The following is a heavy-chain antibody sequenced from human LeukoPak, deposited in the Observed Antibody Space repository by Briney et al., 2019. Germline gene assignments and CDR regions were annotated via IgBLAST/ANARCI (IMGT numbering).Heavy chain of an antibody. Sequence: SETLSLTCTVSGGSISSSSYYWGWIRQPPGKGLEWIGSIYYSGSTYYNPSLKSRVTISVDTSKNQFSLKLSSVTAADTAVYYCARGGVVVVAATHQSYSWFDPWGQGTLVTVSS. V-gene: IGHV4-39*01. CDR2: IYYSGST. J-gene: IGHJ5*02. CDR3: ARGGVVVVAATHQSYSWFDP. D-gene: IGHD2-15*01. CDR1: GGSISSSSYY.